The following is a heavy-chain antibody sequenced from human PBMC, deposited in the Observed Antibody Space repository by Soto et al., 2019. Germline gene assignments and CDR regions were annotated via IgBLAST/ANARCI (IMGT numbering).Heavy chain of an antibody. J-gene: IGHJ6*02. CDR3: ARADNYYDSSGTPYYYYYGMDV. V-gene: IGHV1-69*12. CDR2: IIPIFGTA. CDR1: GGTFSSYA. Sequence: QVQLVQSGAEVKKPGSSVKVSCKASGGTFSSYAISWVRQAPGQGLEWMGGIIPIFGTANYAQKFQGRVTSPADESKSQASMVMRSPRSEDTAVYYCARADNYYDSSGTPYYYYYGMDVWGQGTTVTVSS. D-gene: IGHD3-22*01.